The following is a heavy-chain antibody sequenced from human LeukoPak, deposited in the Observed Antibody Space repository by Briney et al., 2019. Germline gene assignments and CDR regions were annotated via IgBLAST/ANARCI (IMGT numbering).Heavy chain of an antibody. CDR3: ARDQNCSGGRCYSYYYYGMDV. J-gene: IGHJ6*02. Sequence: ASVKVSCKASGYTFTSYGISWVRQAPGQGLEWMGWISAYNGNTNYAQKLQGRVTMTTDTSTSTAYMELRSLRSDDTAVYYCARDQNCSGGRCYSYYYYGMDVWGQGTTVTVSS. V-gene: IGHV1-18*01. CDR1: GYTFTSYG. CDR2: ISAYNGNT. D-gene: IGHD2-15*01.